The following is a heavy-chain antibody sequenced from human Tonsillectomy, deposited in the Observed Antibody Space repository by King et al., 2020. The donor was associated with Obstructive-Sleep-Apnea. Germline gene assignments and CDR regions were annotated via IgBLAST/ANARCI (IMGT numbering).Heavy chain of an antibody. D-gene: IGHD6-19*01. V-gene: IGHV3-9*01. CDR2: ISWKSGSV. Sequence: VQLVQSGGGLVQPGRSLRLSCAASGFSFDDYAMHWVRQAPGKGLEWVSGISWKSGSVGYAGSVKGRFTISRDNAKNSLYLQMNSLRAEYTALYYCAKDRSGWRYYGMDVWGQGTTVTVSS. CDR3: AKDRSGWRYYGMDV. J-gene: IGHJ6*02. CDR1: GFSFDDYA.